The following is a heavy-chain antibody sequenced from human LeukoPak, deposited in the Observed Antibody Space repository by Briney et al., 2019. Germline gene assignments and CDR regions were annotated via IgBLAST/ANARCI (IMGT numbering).Heavy chain of an antibody. D-gene: IGHD2-2*01. J-gene: IGHJ4*02. CDR3: ATDGDVIVVVPAATRGPLGY. CDR2: FDPEDGET. Sequence: ASVKVFCKASGGTFSSYAISWVRQAPGQGLEWMGGFDPEDGETIYAQKFQGRVTMTEDTSTDTAYMELSSLRSEDTAVYYCATDGDVIVVVPAATRGPLGYWGQGTLVTVSS. V-gene: IGHV1-24*01. CDR1: GGTFSSYA.